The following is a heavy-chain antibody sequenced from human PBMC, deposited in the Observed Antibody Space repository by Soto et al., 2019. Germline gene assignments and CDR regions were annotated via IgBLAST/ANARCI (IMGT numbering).Heavy chain of an antibody. D-gene: IGHD3-22*01. Sequence: GGSLRLSCAASGFTFSSYAMHWVRQAPGKGLEWVAVISYDGSNKYYADSVKGRFTISRDNSKNTLYLQMNSLRAEDTAVYYCAKDYYDSSGYYPPALLFDYWGQGTLVTVSS. CDR1: GFTFSSYA. J-gene: IGHJ4*02. CDR3: AKDYYDSSGYYPPALLFDY. V-gene: IGHV3-30-3*01. CDR2: ISYDGSNK.